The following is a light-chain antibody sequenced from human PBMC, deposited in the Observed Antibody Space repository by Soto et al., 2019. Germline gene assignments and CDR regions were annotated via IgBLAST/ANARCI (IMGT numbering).Light chain of an antibody. CDR1: QAISSY. Sequence: DIQLTQAPSFLSASAGDRVSITCRASQAISSYLAWYQQKPGRAPKLLIYAASTLQSGVPSRFSGSGSGTEFTLTITSLQPEDFAVYYCQQRSNWITFGQGTRLEIK. V-gene: IGKV1-9*01. J-gene: IGKJ5*01. CDR2: AAS. CDR3: QQRSNWIT.